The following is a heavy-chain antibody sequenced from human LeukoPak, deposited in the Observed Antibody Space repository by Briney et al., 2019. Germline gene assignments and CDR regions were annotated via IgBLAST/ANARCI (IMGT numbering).Heavy chain of an antibody. Sequence: PGGSLRLSCAASGFTVSSNYMSWVRQAPGKGLEWVAVIYSGGSTYYAESVKGRFTISRDNSKNPLSLQMNSLTAEDTAVYYGAAVRGVLAVHIWGQGTMVTVSS. V-gene: IGHV3-53*01. J-gene: IGHJ3*02. CDR2: IYSGGST. D-gene: IGHD3-10*01. CDR3: AAVRGVLAVHI. CDR1: GFTVSSNY.